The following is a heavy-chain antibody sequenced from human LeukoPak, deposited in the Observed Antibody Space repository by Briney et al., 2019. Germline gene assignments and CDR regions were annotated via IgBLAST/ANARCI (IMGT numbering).Heavy chain of an antibody. Sequence: GGSLRLSCAASGFTFSSYAMSWVRQAPGKGLEWVSAISGSGGSTYYADSVKGRFTISRDNSKNTLYLQMNSLRAEDTAIYYCAKSMRIAAAGTGVDYWGQGTLVTVSS. D-gene: IGHD6-13*01. CDR3: AKSMRIAAAGTGVDY. CDR2: ISGSGGST. V-gene: IGHV3-23*01. CDR1: GFTFSSYA. J-gene: IGHJ4*02.